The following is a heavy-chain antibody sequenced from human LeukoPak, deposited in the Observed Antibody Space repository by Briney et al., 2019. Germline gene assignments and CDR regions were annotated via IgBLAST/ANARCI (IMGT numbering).Heavy chain of an antibody. CDR1: GYTFTSYD. J-gene: IGHJ6*02. D-gene: IGHD3-3*01. CDR3: ASAKTRYYDFWSGYGMDV. V-gene: IGHV1-69*04. CDR2: IIPILGIA. Sequence: GASVKVSCKASGYTFTSYDINWVRQAPGQGLEWMGRIIPILGIANYAQKFQGRVTITADKSTSTAYMELSSLRSEDTAVYYCASAKTRYYDFWSGYGMDVWGQGTTVTVSS.